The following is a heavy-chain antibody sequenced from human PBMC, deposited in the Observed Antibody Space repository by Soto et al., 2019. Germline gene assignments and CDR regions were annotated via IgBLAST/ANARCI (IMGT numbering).Heavy chain of an antibody. V-gene: IGHV1-18*04. CDR1: GYTFASHT. CDR3: AKDLIPHRGYGGRCWLGP. CDR2: ISGFNGNT. D-gene: IGHD6-25*01. J-gene: IGHJ5*02. Sequence: QVHLEQAGIELKKPGASVTVSCKASGYTFASHTISWVRQAPGQGLEWMGWISGFNGNTHLAQKFKGRVTLTTNTSTSQAYMELWSLRYDDTGVYYWAKDLIPHRGYGGRCWLGPWGPGNLVILSS.